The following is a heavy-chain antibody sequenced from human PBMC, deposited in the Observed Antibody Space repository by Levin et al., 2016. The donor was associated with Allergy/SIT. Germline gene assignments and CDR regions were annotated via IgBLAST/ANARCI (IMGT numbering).Heavy chain of an antibody. CDR3: ATGGLGGRDTTYYYYGMDV. J-gene: IGHJ6*02. V-gene: IGHV3-23*01. CDR2: ISGSGGST. CDR1: GFTFSSYA. Sequence: GGSLRLSCAASGFTFSSYAMSWVRQAPGKGLEWVSVISGSGGSTYYADSVKGRFTISRDNSKNTLYLQMNSLRAEDTAIYYCATGGLGGRDTTYYYYGMDVWGQGTTVTVSS. D-gene: IGHD1-26*01.